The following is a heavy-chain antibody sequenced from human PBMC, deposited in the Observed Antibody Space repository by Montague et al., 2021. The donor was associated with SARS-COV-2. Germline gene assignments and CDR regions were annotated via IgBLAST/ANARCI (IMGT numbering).Heavy chain of an antibody. CDR1: GDSVSGNTAT. CDR2: TYYRSKWYH. V-gene: IGHV6-1*01. Sequence: CAISGDSVSGNTATWNWIRQSPSRGLEWLGRTYYRSKWYHDYAIXLKSRITINPDTSKNQFSLQLSSVAPEDTAVFYCARTTTRMLYPENAFDIWGQGTMVTVSS. D-gene: IGHD2-15*01. J-gene: IGHJ3*02. CDR3: ARTTTRMLYPENAFDI.